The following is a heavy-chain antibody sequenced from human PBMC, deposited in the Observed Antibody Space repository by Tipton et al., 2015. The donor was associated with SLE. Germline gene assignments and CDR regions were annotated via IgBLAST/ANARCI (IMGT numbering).Heavy chain of an antibody. CDR1: GGSISSHY. V-gene: IGHV4-59*11. Sequence: TLSLTCTVSGGSISSHYWSWIRRPPGKALEWIAYINYSGSTNYNPSLKSRVTMSVDTSKNQFSLKLSSVTAADTAVYYCARRRGSSWYEVYFDYWGQGTLVTVSS. CDR2: INYSGST. CDR3: ARRRGSSWYEVYFDY. J-gene: IGHJ4*02. D-gene: IGHD6-13*01.